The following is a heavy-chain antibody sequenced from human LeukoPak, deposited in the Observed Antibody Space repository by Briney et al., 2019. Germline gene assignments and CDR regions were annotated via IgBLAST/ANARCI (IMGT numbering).Heavy chain of an antibody. CDR2: IKSKTDGGTT. CDR1: GFTFSNAW. Sequence: GGSLRLSCAASGFTFSNAWMSWVRQAPGKGLEWVGRIKSKTDGGTTDYAAPVKGRFTISRDDSKNTLYLQMNSLKTEDTAVYYCTTGGRRYFDWFNYWGQGTLVTVSS. D-gene: IGHD3-9*01. CDR3: TTGGRRYFDWFNY. V-gene: IGHV3-15*01. J-gene: IGHJ5*01.